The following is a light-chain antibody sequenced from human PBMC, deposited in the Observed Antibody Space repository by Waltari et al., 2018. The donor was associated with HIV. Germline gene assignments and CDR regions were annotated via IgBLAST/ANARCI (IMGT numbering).Light chain of an antibody. CDR1: SSDVASYHL. CDR3: CSYAGSSTPFV. V-gene: IGLV2-23*02. Sequence: QSALTQPASVSGSPGQSITISCTGTSSDVASYHLVSWYQQYPGKVPKLMIYEVSKRPSGVSNRFSGAKSGNTASLTISGLQAEDEADYYCCSYAGSSTPFVFGTATKVTVL. CDR2: EVS. J-gene: IGLJ1*01.